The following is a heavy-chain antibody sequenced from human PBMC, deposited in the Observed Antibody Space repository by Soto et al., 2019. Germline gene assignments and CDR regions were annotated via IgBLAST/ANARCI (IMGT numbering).Heavy chain of an antibody. CDR3: VSGYPWAGFDY. V-gene: IGHV4-59*01. J-gene: IGHJ4*02. CDR2: YSGFT. Sequence: SETLSITCTVPGGSITTYQWSWIRQPPGKGLEWIGGYSGFTDYNPSLESRATISVDHSKNQFSLTLRSVTAADTAVYYCVSGYPWAGFDYWGQGTLVTVSS. CDR1: GGSITTYQ. D-gene: IGHD5-18*01.